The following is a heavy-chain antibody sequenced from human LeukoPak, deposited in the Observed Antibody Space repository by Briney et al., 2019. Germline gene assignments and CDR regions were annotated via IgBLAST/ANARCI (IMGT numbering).Heavy chain of an antibody. J-gene: IGHJ4*02. D-gene: IGHD3-3*01. V-gene: IGHV3-48*01. CDR2: ISSSSSTI. CDR3: ARNARFLEWLSNFDY. Sequence: GGSLRLSCAASGFTFSSYSMNWVRQAPGKGLEWVSYISSSSSTIYYADSVKGRFTISRDNAKNSLYLQMNSLRAEDTAVYYCARNARFLEWLSNFDYWGQGTLVTVSS. CDR1: GFTFSSYS.